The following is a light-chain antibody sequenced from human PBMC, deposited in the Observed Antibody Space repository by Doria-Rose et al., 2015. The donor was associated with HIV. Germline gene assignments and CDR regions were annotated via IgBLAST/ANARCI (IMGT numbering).Light chain of an antibody. V-gene: IGKV3-15*01. CDR3: QQYNNRPRT. CDR1: QSVSSN. Sequence: EIVMTQSPATLSVSPGERATLSCRASQSVSSNLAWYQQKPGQAPRLLIYGASTRATGMPARFSGSGSRKEFTLTISSLQSEDFALYYCQQYNNRPRTFGRGTKVEIK. CDR2: GAS. J-gene: IGKJ1*01.